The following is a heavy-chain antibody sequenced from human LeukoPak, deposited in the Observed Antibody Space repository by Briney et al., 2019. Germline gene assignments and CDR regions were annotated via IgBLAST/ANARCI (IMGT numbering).Heavy chain of an antibody. V-gene: IGHV1-46*01. CDR1: GYTFTSYD. Sequence: GASVNVSCKASGYTFTSYDINWVRQATGQGLEWMGIINPSGGSTSYAQKFQGRVTMTRDTSTSTVYMELSSLRSEDTAVYYCAREDRDYSSDYWGQGTLVTVSS. J-gene: IGHJ4*02. CDR3: AREDRDYSSDY. CDR2: INPSGGST. D-gene: IGHD6-13*01.